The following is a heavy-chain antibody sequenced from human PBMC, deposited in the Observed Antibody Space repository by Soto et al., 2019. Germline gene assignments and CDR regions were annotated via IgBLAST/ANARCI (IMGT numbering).Heavy chain of an antibody. CDR2: ISGSGGST. Sequence: GGSLRLSCAASGLTVGSNFLSWVRQAPGKGLEWVSVISGSGGSTYYADSVKGRFTISRDNAKNTLYLQMNSLRAEDTAVYYCAKSATYYYQYGMDVWGQGTTVTVSS. CDR1: GLTVGSNF. J-gene: IGHJ6*02. CDR3: AKSATYYYQYGMDV. V-gene: IGHV3-23*01. D-gene: IGHD2-15*01.